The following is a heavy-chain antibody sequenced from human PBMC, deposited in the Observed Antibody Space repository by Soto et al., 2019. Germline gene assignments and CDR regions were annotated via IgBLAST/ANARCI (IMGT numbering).Heavy chain of an antibody. V-gene: IGHV3-30*04. CDR1: KFTFASYV. D-gene: IGHD3-22*01. J-gene: IGHJ6*02. CDR3: AREMIPMIMGGMSAMDV. CDR2: ISFDGTNK. Sequence: QVQLVESGGGVVQPERSQRLSCTASKFTFASYVMHWVRQAPGEGLEWVALISFDGTNKYYADSVKGRFTISRDNSKNTMYLQMNSLRPEDTAVYSCAREMIPMIMGGMSAMDVWGQGTTVTVS.